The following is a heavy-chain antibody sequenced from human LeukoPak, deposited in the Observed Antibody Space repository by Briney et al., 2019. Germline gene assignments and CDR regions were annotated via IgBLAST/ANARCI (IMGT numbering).Heavy chain of an antibody. CDR1: GFTFSSYA. J-gene: IGHJ3*02. V-gene: IGHV3-23*01. Sequence: GGSLRLSCAASGFTFSSYAMSWVRQAPGKGLEWVSAISGSGGSTYYADSVKGRFTISRDNSKNTLYLQMNSLRAEDTAVYYCARGLSGHLDAFDIWGQGTMVTVSS. CDR3: ARGLSGHLDAFDI. CDR2: ISGSGGST. D-gene: IGHD1-26*01.